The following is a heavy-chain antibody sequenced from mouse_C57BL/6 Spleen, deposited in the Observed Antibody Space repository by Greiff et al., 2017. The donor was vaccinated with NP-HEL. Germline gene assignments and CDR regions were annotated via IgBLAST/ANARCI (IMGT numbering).Heavy chain of an antibody. D-gene: IGHD2-5*01. Sequence: DVKLVESGGGLVKPGGSLKLSCAASGFTFSSYTMSWVRQTPEKRLEWVATISGGGGNTYYPDSVKGRFTISRDNAKNTLYLQMSSLRSEDTALYYCARHDSNYWYFDVWGTGTTVTVSS. J-gene: IGHJ1*03. CDR3: ARHDSNYWYFDV. CDR1: GFTFSSYT. V-gene: IGHV5-9*01. CDR2: ISGGGGNT.